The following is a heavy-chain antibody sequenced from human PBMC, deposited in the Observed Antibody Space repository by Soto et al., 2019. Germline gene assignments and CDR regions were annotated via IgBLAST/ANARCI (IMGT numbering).Heavy chain of an antibody. J-gene: IGHJ6*02. CDR3: ARSMHSSGWYLDYYYYGMDV. CDR1: GFSFTTYW. V-gene: IGHV5-51*01. Sequence: GESLKISCKGSGFSFTTYWIAWVRQMPGKGLEWMGIIYPGDSKTTYSPSFQGQVTISADKSISTAYLQWSSLKASDTAMYYCARSMHSSGWYLDYYYYGMDVWGQGTTVTVSS. D-gene: IGHD6-19*01. CDR2: IYPGDSKT.